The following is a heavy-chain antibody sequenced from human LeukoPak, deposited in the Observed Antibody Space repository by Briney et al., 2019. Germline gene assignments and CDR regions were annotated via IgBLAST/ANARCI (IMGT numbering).Heavy chain of an antibody. Sequence: SETLSLPCTVCGGSISSYYWSWLRQPAGKGLEWIGRIYTSGSTNYNPSLKSRVTMSVDTSKNQFSLKLSSVTAADTAVYYCARDPNREFDYWGQGTLVTVSS. D-gene: IGHD1-26*01. V-gene: IGHV4-4*07. CDR3: ARDPNREFDY. CDR1: GGSISSYY. J-gene: IGHJ4*02. CDR2: IYTSGST.